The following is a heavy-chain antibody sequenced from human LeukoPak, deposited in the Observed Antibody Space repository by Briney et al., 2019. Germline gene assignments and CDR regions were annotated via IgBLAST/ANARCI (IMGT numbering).Heavy chain of an antibody. CDR1: GFTFSSYA. Sequence: GGSLRLSCAASGFTFSSYAMHWVRQAPGKGLEWVAVISYDGSNKYYADSAKGRFTISRDNSKNTLYLQMNSLRAEDTAVYYCARVVAGRDAFDIWGQGTMVTVSS. CDR2: ISYDGSNK. D-gene: IGHD3-10*01. CDR3: ARVVAGRDAFDI. V-gene: IGHV3-30*04. J-gene: IGHJ3*02.